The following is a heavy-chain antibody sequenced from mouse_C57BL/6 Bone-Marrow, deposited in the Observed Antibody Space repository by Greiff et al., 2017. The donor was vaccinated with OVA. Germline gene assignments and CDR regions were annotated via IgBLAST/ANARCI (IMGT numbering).Heavy chain of an antibody. CDR2: IYPRSGNT. V-gene: IGHV1-81*01. D-gene: IGHD4-1*01. J-gene: IGHJ4*01. CDR1: GYTFTSSG. CDR3: ARLVRLGRRAMDY. Sequence: VQLQQSGAELARPGASVKLSCKASGYTFTSSGISWVKQRTGQGLEWIGEIYPRSGNTYYNEKFKGKATLTADTSSSTAYMELRSLTSEDSAVYFCARLVRLGRRAMDYWGQGTSVSVSS.